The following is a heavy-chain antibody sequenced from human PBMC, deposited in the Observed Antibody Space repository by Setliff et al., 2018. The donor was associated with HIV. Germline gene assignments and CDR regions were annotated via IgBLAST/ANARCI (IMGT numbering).Heavy chain of an antibody. J-gene: IGHJ4*02. CDR2: IYSDGST. D-gene: IGHD6-25*01. Sequence: VGSLRLSCEASGFTVSSSYMAWVRQAPGKGLEWVSTIYSDGSTYHRDSVKGRFTLSRDNSTNTVYLQVGSLRPDDTAMYYCARSRPYNSALDYWGQGTLVTVSS. V-gene: IGHV3-66*02. CDR1: GFTVSSSY. CDR3: ARSRPYNSALDY.